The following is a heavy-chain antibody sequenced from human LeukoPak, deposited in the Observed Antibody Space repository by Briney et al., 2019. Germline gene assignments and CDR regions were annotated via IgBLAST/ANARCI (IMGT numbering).Heavy chain of an antibody. CDR1: GGSINSYY. D-gene: IGHD3-16*01. CDR2: VSSSGST. CDR3: ARTLKDAYLNAFGY. V-gene: IGHV4-59*01. J-gene: IGHJ4*02. Sequence: SETLSLTCTVPGGSINSYYWNWLRQPPGKTLEWIGYVSSSGSTNYSPFFKSRLTTSLDTSKNQFSLNLRSVTAADTAVYYCARTLKDAYLNAFGYWGQGTLVAVSS.